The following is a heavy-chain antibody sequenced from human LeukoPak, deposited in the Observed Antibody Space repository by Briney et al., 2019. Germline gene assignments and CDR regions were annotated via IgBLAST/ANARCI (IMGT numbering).Heavy chain of an antibody. CDR3: ARDPSIGCYYDSSGTRLDV. CDR1: GGSFSGYY. CDR2: INHSGST. D-gene: IGHD3-22*01. Sequence: SETLSLTCAVYGGSFSGYYWSWIRQPPGKGLEWIGEINHSGSTNYNPSLKSRVTISVDTSKNQFSLKLSSVTAADTAVYYCARDPSIGCYYDSSGTRLDVWGKGTTVTVPS. J-gene: IGHJ6*04. V-gene: IGHV4-34*01.